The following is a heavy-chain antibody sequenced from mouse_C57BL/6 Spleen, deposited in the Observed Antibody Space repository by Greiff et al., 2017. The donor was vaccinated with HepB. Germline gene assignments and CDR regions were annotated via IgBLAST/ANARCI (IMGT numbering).Heavy chain of an antibody. CDR3: ARGNYYYGGDY. V-gene: IGHV1-81*01. J-gene: IGHJ2*01. CDR2: IYPRSGNT. CDR1: GYTFTSYG. D-gene: IGHD1-1*01. Sequence: VQLQQSGAELARPGASVKLSCKASGYTFTSYGISWVKQRTGQGLEWIGEIYPRSGNTYYNEKFKGKATLTADKSSSTAYLVLRSLTSEDSAVYFCARGNYYYGGDYWGQGTTLTVSS.